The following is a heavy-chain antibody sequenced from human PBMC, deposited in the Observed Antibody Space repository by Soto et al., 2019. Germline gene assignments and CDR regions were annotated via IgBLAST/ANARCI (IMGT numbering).Heavy chain of an antibody. V-gene: IGHV1-69*13. Sequence: SVKVSCKASGGTFSGYAISWVRQAPGQGLEWMGGIIPILGTANYAQKFQGRVTITADESTSTAYMELSSLRSEDTAVYYCASEVGYCSGGSRSPFDYWGQGTLVTVSS. J-gene: IGHJ4*02. CDR2: IIPILGTA. CDR3: ASEVGYCSGGSRSPFDY. D-gene: IGHD2-15*01. CDR1: GGTFSGYA.